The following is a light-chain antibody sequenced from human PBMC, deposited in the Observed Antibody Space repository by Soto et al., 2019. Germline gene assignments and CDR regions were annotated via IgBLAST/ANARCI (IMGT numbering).Light chain of an antibody. Sequence: EIVLTQSPGTLSLSPGERATLSCRASQSVNSNYLAWYQRKPGQAPRLLIYGASNRATDIPYRFSASGSGTDFTLTITRLEPEDFAVYYCQQYDSCPPTFGQGTKVEIK. CDR2: GAS. CDR1: QSVNSNY. V-gene: IGKV3-20*01. J-gene: IGKJ1*01. CDR3: QQYDSCPPT.